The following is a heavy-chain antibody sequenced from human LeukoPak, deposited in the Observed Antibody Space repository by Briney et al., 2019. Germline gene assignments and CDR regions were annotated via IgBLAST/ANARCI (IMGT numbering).Heavy chain of an antibody. J-gene: IGHJ4*02. CDR1: GFNLSDYC. CDR3: ARAFDILVVPAAFDY. Sequence: GGSLRLSCAASGFNLSDYCMSWIRQAPGKGLEWVSYISSSSSTIYYADSVKGRFTISRDNAKNSLYLQMNSLRAEDTAVYYCARAFDILVVPAAFDYWGQGTLVTVSS. D-gene: IGHD2-2*01. CDR2: ISSSSSTI. V-gene: IGHV3-11*01.